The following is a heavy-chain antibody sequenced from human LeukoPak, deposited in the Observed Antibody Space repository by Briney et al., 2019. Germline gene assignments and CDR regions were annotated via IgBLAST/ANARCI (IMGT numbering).Heavy chain of an antibody. CDR2: IYTSGST. J-gene: IGHJ5*02. CDR3: ARDRTYSSSVNWFDP. V-gene: IGHV4-4*07. Sequence: SETLSLTCTVSGGSISSYYWSWIRQPAGKGLKWIGRIYTSGSTNYNPSLKSRVTMSVDTSKNQFSLKLSSVTAADTAVYYCARDRTYSSSVNWFDPWGQGTLVTVSS. D-gene: IGHD6-6*01. CDR1: GGSISSYY.